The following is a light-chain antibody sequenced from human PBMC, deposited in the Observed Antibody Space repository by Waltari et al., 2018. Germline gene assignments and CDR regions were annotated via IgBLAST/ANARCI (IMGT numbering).Light chain of an antibody. V-gene: IGKV1-27*01. J-gene: IGKJ1*01. CDR2: AAS. CDR1: QDINKE. Sequence: DIQMTQSPSSLSASVGDRVPVTCRASQDINKELSWYQQKPGKAPTLLIYAASSLQTGVSSRFSGSGSGTDFTLTISSLQPEDVATYHCQQDYTTPWTFGQGTKVEIK. CDR3: QQDYTTPWT.